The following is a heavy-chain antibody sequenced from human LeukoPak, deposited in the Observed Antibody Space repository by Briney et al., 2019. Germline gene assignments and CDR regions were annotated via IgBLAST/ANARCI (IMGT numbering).Heavy chain of an antibody. Sequence: PGGSLRLSCAASGFTFSSYWMSWVRQAPGKGLEWVANIKYDGSEKYYVDSVKGRFTFSRDNAKNSLYLQMNSLRVEDTAVYYCARARGYDLWSGYYFDYWDQGTLVTVSS. J-gene: IGHJ4*02. CDR3: ARARGYDLWSGYYFDY. D-gene: IGHD3-3*01. CDR2: IKYDGSEK. CDR1: GFTFSSYW. V-gene: IGHV3-7*04.